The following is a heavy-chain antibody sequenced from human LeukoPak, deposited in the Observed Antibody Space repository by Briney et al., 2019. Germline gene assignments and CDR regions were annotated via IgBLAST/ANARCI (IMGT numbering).Heavy chain of an antibody. CDR1: GFTFSDSW. Sequence: PGGSLRLSCAASGFTFSDSWMTWVRQAPGKGLEWVANILPDGSYEHYVDSVKGRFTISRDNAKNSLSLHMNSLRAEDTAIYYCTTKWYWGQGTLVTASS. D-gene: IGHD2-8*01. V-gene: IGHV3-7*01. CDR3: TTKWY. CDR2: ILPDGSYE. J-gene: IGHJ4*02.